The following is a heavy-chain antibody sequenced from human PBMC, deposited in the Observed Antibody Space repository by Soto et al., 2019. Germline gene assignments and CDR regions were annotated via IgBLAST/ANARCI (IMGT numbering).Heavy chain of an antibody. D-gene: IGHD3-22*01. J-gene: IGHJ6*02. V-gene: IGHV1-2*02. CDR1: GYTFTGYY. Sequence: QVQLVQSGAEVKKPGASVKVSCKASGYTFTGYYMHWVRQAPGQGLEWMGWINPNSGGTNYAQKWQGRVTMTRDTSISTAYMELSRLRSDDTDVYYCASQSGWLVSYYYYGMDVWGQGTTVTVSS. CDR2: INPNSGGT. CDR3: ASQSGWLVSYYYYGMDV.